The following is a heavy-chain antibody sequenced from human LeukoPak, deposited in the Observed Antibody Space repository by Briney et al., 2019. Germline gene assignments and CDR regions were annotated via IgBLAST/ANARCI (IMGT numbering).Heavy chain of an antibody. J-gene: IGHJ4*02. Sequence: GGSLRLSCAASGFTVSSNYMSWVRQAPGKGLEWVSVIYSGGSTYYADSVKGRFIISRDNSKNTLYLQTNSLRAEDTAVYYCARGSIAVAGYDEFDYWGQGTLVTVSS. D-gene: IGHD6-19*01. V-gene: IGHV3-66*01. CDR1: GFTVSSNY. CDR3: ARGSIAVAGYDEFDY. CDR2: IYSGGST.